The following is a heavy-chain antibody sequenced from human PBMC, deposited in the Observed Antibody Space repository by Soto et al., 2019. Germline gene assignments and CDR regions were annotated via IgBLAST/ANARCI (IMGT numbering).Heavy chain of an antibody. CDR1: GFSLSTSGVG. CDR2: IYWDDDK. D-gene: IGHD2-15*01. V-gene: IGHV2-5*02. Sequence: SGPTLVKPTQTLTLTCTFSGFSLSTSGVGVGWIRQPPGKALEWLALIYWDDDKRYSPSLKSRLTITKETSKNQVVLTMTHMDPVDTATYYCAHGRVVVAAPQNNWFDPWGQGTLVTVSS. J-gene: IGHJ5*02. CDR3: AHGRVVVAAPQNNWFDP.